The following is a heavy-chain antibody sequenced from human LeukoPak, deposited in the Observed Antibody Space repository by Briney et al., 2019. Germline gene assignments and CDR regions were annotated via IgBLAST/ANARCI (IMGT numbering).Heavy chain of an antibody. CDR3: AREDYDFWSGYYIGFDP. CDR1: GGSISSGSYY. D-gene: IGHD3-3*01. Sequence: SETLSLTCTVPGGSISSGSYYWSWIRQPAGKGLEWIGRIYTSGSTNYNPSLKSRVTISVDTSKNQFSLKLSSVTAADTAVYYCAREDYDFWSGYYIGFDPWGQGTLVTVSS. J-gene: IGHJ5*02. CDR2: IYTSGST. V-gene: IGHV4-61*02.